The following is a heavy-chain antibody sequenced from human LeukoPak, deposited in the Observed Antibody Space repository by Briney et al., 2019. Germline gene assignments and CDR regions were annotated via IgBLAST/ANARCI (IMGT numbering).Heavy chain of an antibody. CDR1: GFTFSSYS. CDR3: ARVRGSSWYLDY. Sequence: PGGSLRLSCAASGFTFSSYSMNWVRQTPGKGLEWVSSISSGGGYIYYADSVKGRFTISRDNAKNSLSLQMNSLRAEDTAVYYCARVRGSSWYLDYWGQGTLVTVSS. V-gene: IGHV3-21*01. J-gene: IGHJ4*02. D-gene: IGHD6-13*01. CDR2: ISSGGGYI.